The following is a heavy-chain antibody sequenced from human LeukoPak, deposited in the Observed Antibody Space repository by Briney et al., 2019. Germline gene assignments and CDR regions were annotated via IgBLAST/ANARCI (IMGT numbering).Heavy chain of an antibody. J-gene: IGHJ4*02. CDR3: AKDQAYSGYDSGY. V-gene: IGHV3-30*18. Sequence: GGSLRLSCAASGFTLSSYGMHWVRQAPGKGLEWVAVISYDGSNKYYADSVKGRFTISRDNSKNTLYLQMNSLRAEDTAVYYCAKDQAYSGYDSGYWGQGTLVTVSS. D-gene: IGHD5-12*01. CDR2: ISYDGSNK. CDR1: GFTLSSYG.